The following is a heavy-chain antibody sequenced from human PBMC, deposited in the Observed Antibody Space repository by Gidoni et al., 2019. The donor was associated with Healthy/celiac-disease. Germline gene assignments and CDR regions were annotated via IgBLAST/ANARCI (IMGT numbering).Heavy chain of an antibody. CDR3: AKRVMNGSGRSRYYFDY. Sequence: EVQLLESGGGVVQPGGSLRHSCAAPGFTFSSFAMSWVRQATGTGLEGVSAISGSGGSTYYADSVKGRFTISRDNSKNTLYLQMNSLRAEDTAVYYCAKRVMNGSGRSRYYFDYWGQGTLVTVSS. CDR1: GFTFSSFA. D-gene: IGHD3-10*01. CDR2: ISGSGGST. J-gene: IGHJ4*02. V-gene: IGHV3-23*01.